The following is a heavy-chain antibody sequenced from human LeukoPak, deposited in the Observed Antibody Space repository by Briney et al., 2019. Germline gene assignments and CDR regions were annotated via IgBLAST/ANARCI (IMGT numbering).Heavy chain of an antibody. V-gene: IGHV1-18*01. D-gene: IGHD6-13*01. CDR2: ISTYNVYT. CDR1: GYSFTSYG. Sequence: ASGKVSCKASGYSFTSYGISWVRQAPGQGLEWMGWISTYNVYTNYPQKLQGRVTMTTDTSTSTAYMELRSLRSDDTAVYYRARAPSGYSSSWYGGDYWGQGTLVTVSS. CDR3: ARAPSGYSSSWYGGDY. J-gene: IGHJ4*02.